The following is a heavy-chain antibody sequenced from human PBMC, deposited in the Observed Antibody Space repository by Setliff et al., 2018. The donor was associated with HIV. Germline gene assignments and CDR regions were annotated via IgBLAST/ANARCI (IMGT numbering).Heavy chain of an antibody. CDR3: ARGGPRGLEVAALEFDY. CDR1: GYTFTSYY. D-gene: IGHD6-19*01. Sequence: ASVKVSCKASGYTFTSYYMHWVRQAPGQGLEWMGIINPSGSSTSYAQKFQGRVTMTRDTSTSTVYMELSSLRFEDTALYYCARGGPRGLEVAALEFDYWGQGTLVTVSS. CDR2: INPSGSST. V-gene: IGHV1-46*01. J-gene: IGHJ4*02.